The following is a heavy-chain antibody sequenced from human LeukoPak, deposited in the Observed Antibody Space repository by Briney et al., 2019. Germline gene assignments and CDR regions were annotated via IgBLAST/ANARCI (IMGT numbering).Heavy chain of an antibody. CDR2: INSDGSST. Sequence: GGSLRLSCAASGFTFSSYWMHWVRQAPGKGLVWVSRINSDGSSTSYADSVKGRFTISRDNAKNTLYLQMNGLRAEDTAVYYCARSRDSSGYYFGRWGQGTLVTVSS. CDR3: ARSRDSSGYYFGR. J-gene: IGHJ4*02. CDR1: GFTFSSYW. D-gene: IGHD3-22*01. V-gene: IGHV3-74*01.